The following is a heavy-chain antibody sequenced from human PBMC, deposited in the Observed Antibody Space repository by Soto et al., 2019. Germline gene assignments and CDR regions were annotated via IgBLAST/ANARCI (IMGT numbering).Heavy chain of an antibody. V-gene: IGHV4-31*03. CDR2: IYYSGST. CDR1: GGSISSGGYY. Sequence: QVQLQESGPGLVKPSQTLSLTCTVSGGSISSGGYYWSWIRQHPGKCLEWIGYIYYSGSTYYNPSLKSRVTISVDTSKHQFSLKLSSVTAADTAVYYCARGGRRSPGMDVWGQGTTVTVSS. J-gene: IGHJ6*02. CDR3: ARGGRRSPGMDV.